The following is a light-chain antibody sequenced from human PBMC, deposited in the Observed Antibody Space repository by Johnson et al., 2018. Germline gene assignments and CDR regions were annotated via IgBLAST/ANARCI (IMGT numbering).Light chain of an antibody. CDR2: ENN. CDR1: SSNIGNNY. V-gene: IGLV1-51*02. Sequence: QSVLTQPPSVSAAPGQKVTISCSGSSSNIGNNYVSWYQQLPGTAPKLLIYENNKRPSGIPDRFSGSKSGTSATLGITGPQPGDEADYYCGTLDSSLSSGNVFGTGTKVTVL. J-gene: IGLJ1*01. CDR3: GTLDSSLSSGNV.